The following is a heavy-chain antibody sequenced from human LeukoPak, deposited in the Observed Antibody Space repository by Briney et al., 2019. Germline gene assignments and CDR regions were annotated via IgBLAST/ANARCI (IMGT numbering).Heavy chain of an antibody. V-gene: IGHV3-33*01. CDR3: ARNAYNYGGFDY. CDR2: IWYDGSNK. D-gene: IGHD5-24*01. CDR1: GFTFRTYG. Sequence: GGSLRLSCTASGFTFRTYGMVWVRQAPGKGLEWVAVIWYDGSNKNYADSVKGRFTISRDNSKSTLFLQMNSLRAEDTAVYYCARNAYNYGGFDYWGVGNLVTVSS. J-gene: IGHJ4*02.